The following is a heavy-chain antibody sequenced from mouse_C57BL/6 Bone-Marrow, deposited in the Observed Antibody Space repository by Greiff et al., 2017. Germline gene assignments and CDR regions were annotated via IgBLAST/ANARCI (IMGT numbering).Heavy chain of an antibody. CDR2: ISSGSSTI. Sequence: EVHLVESGGGLVKPGGSLKLSCAASGFTFSDYGMHWVRQAPEKGLAWVAYISSGSSTIYYADTVKGRFTISRDNAKNTLFRQMTSLRSEDTAMYYCARGVFYAMDYWGQGTSVTVSS. CDR1: GFTFSDYG. J-gene: IGHJ4*01. V-gene: IGHV5-17*01. CDR3: ARGVFYAMDY.